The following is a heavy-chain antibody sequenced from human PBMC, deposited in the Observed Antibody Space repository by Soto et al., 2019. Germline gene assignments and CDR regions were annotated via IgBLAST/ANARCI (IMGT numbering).Heavy chain of an antibody. Sequence: ASVKVSCKASRGTFSSYAISWVRQAPGQGXEWMGGIIPIFGTANYAQKFQGRVTITADESTSTAYMELSSLRSEDTAVYYCARGNPQAERNYYYDSSGYYYCFGMDVWGQGTTVTVS. D-gene: IGHD3-22*01. V-gene: IGHV1-69*13. J-gene: IGHJ6*02. CDR3: ARGNPQAERNYYYDSSGYYYCFGMDV. CDR2: IIPIFGTA. CDR1: RGTFSSYA.